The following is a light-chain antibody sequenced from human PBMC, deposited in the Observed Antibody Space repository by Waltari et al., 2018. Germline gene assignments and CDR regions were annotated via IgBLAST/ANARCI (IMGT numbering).Light chain of an antibody. Sequence: QSALTQPASVSGSPGQSITISCTGTSSDVGDYNYVYLYQQHPGKAPQLIISHVNSRPSGVSNRFSGSKSGNTASLTISELQAEDGADYYCSSYTTSNTLWVFGGGTKLTVL. CDR3: SSYTTSNTLWV. V-gene: IGLV2-14*03. CDR2: HVN. CDR1: SSDVGDYNY. J-gene: IGLJ3*02.